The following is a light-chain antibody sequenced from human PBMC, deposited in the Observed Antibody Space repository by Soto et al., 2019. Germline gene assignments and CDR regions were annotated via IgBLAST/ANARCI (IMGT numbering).Light chain of an antibody. J-gene: IGKJ5*01. CDR2: GAS. Sequence: EIVLTQSPGTLSLSPGEGATLSCRASQSVSTSYLAWYQQRPGQAPRLLIYGASNRATGVPDRFSGSGSGTDFTLTISRLEPEDFAVYSCQQYGTSPGTFGQGTRLEIE. V-gene: IGKV3-20*01. CDR1: QSVSTSY. CDR3: QQYGTSPGT.